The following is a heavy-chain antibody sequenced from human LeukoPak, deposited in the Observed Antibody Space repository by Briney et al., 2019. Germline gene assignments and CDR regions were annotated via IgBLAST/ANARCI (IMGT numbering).Heavy chain of an antibody. CDR2: ISWDGGRT. CDR1: GFTFDDYA. J-gene: IGHJ4*02. D-gene: IGHD3-10*01. Sequence: GGSLRLSCAASGFTFDDYALHWVRQFPGKGLEWVSLISWDGGRTYYADSAKGRFTISRDNSKNSLYLQMNSLRTEDTALYYCAKDKFDGSGSYYFDHWGQGTLVTVSS. V-gene: IGHV3-43D*03. CDR3: AKDKFDGSGSYYFDH.